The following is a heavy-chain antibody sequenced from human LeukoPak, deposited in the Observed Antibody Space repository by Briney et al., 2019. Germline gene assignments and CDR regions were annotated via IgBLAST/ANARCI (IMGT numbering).Heavy chain of an antibody. CDR1: GYTFTSYG. D-gene: IGHD2-2*01. CDR3: ARGYCTSTSCHLDY. J-gene: IGHJ4*02. Sequence: GASVKVSCKASGYTFTSYGINWVRQAPGQELEWMGWISAYNGNTNYAQKLQGRVTMTTDTSTSTAYMELRSLRSDDTAVYYCARGYCTSTSCHLDYWGQGTLVTVSS. V-gene: IGHV1-18*01. CDR2: ISAYNGNT.